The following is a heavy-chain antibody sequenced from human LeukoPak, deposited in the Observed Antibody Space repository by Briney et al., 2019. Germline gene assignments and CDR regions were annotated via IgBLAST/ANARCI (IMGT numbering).Heavy chain of an antibody. J-gene: IGHJ4*02. CDR1: GGSISSGPHY. CDR3: ATLRAEYSSSWFVFDY. Sequence: SETLSLTCTVSGGSISSGPHYWGWIRQSPGKGLEWIGSIYYSGSTDYNPSLKSRVTISVDTSKNQISLKLSSVTAADTAVYYCATLRAEYSSSWFVFDYWGQGTLVTVSS. CDR2: IYYSGST. V-gene: IGHV4-39*01. D-gene: IGHD6-13*01.